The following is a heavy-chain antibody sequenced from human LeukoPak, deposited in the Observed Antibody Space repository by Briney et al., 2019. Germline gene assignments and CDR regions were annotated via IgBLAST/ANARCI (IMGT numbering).Heavy chain of an antibody. J-gene: IGHJ4*02. CDR3: ARDLGYSSMIPLDY. V-gene: IGHV1-69*04. D-gene: IGHD6-19*01. CDR2: IIPILGIA. CDR1: GGTFSSYA. Sequence: ASVKVSCKASGGTFSSYAIRWVRQAPGQGLEWMGRIIPILGIANYAQKFQGRVTITADKSTSTAYMELSSLRSEDTAVYYCARDLGYSSMIPLDYWGQGTLVTVSS.